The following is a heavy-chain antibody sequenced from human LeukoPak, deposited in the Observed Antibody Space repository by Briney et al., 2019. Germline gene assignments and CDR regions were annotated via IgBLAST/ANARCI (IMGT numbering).Heavy chain of an antibody. J-gene: IGHJ3*01. CDR3: PRHNYAHYLRAFQL. CDR2: IYYSGST. CDR1: GGSISSSSYY. V-gene: IGHV4-39*01. D-gene: IGHD4-17*01. Sequence: PSETLSLTCTVSGGSISSSSYYWGWIRQPPGKGLEWNGSIYYSGSTYYNPSLKSRVTISVDTSKNQFSLKLSSVTAADTAVYYCPRHNYAHYLRAFQLWRQSPMLTVPS.